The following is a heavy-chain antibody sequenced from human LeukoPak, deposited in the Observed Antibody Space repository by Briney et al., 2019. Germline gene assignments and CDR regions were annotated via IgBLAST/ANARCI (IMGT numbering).Heavy chain of an antibody. Sequence: QPGRSLRLSCAASGFTLDDYAMHWVRQAPGKGLEWVSGISWNSGSIGYADAVKGRFTISRDNVKHSLYLQMNSLRAEDMALYYCARGGSWTHSAFDIWGQETMVTVSS. CDR3: ARGGSWTHSAFDI. J-gene: IGHJ3*02. V-gene: IGHV3-9*03. CDR1: GFTLDDYA. D-gene: IGHD2-15*01. CDR2: ISWNSGSI.